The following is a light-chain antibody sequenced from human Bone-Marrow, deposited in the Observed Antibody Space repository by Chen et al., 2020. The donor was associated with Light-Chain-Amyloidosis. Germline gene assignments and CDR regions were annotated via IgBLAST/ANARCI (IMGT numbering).Light chain of an antibody. Sequence: SYHLTQPPSAPVPPGRSPRHPCSGDDLPTKYAYWYQQKPGQAPVLVIQRDTERPSGISERFSGSSSGTTATLTISGVQAEDEADYHCQSADSSGTYEVIFGGGTKLTVL. CDR1: DLPTKY. J-gene: IGLJ2*01. CDR2: RDT. CDR3: QSADSSGTYEVI. V-gene: IGLV3-25*03.